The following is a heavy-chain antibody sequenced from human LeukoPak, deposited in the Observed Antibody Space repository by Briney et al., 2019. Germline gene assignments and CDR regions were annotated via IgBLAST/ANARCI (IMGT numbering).Heavy chain of an antibody. Sequence: GGSLRLSCAASGFTFSSYSMNWVRQAPGKGLEWVSSISSTSSYIYYADSVKGRFTISRDNAKNALYLQMNSLRAEDTAVYYYARASSGWAVDLYYFDYWGQGALVTVSS. V-gene: IGHV3-21*01. CDR1: GFTFSSYS. CDR3: ARASSGWAVDLYYFDY. CDR2: ISSTSSYI. J-gene: IGHJ4*02. D-gene: IGHD6-19*01.